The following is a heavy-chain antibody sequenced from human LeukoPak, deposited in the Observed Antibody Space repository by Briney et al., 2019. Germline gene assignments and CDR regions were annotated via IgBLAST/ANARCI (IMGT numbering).Heavy chain of an antibody. CDR3: ARDNEGSSWYVDAFDI. CDR1: GGTFSSYA. CDR2: IIPIFGTA. V-gene: IGHV1-69*05. J-gene: IGHJ3*02. Sequence: SVKVSCKASGGTFSSYAISWVRQAPGQGLEWMGGIIPIFGTANYAQKLQGRVTMTTDTSTSTAYMELRSLRSDDTAVYYCARDNEGSSWYVDAFDIWGQGTMVTVSS. D-gene: IGHD6-13*01.